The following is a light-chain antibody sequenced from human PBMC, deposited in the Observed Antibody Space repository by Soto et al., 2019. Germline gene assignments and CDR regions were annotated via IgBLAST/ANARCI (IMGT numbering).Light chain of an antibody. CDR3: HHYGSTPYI. CDR2: QTS. J-gene: IGKJ2*01. V-gene: IGKV3-20*01. Sequence: IVLTQSPGTLSLSPGERVSLSCRASQSFAWNTLAWFQQKPGQAPRLLIYQTSARAAGIPDRFSGSGSGTDFTLAISRLEPEDFAVFYCHHYGSTPYIFGQGTKLELK. CDR1: QSFAWNT.